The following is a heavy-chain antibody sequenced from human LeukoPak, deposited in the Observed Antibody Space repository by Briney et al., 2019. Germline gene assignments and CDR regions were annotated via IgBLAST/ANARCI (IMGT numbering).Heavy chain of an antibody. CDR1: GFTFSSSA. CDR3: ASCSGGSCYSPFDY. Sequence: GGSLRLSCAASGFTFSSSAMSWVRQAPGKGLEWVANIKQDGSERYYVDSVKGRFIISRDNAKNSLYLQMNSLRAEDTAVYYCASCSGGSCYSPFDYWGQGTLVTVSS. J-gene: IGHJ4*02. D-gene: IGHD2-15*01. CDR2: IKQDGSER. V-gene: IGHV3-7*01.